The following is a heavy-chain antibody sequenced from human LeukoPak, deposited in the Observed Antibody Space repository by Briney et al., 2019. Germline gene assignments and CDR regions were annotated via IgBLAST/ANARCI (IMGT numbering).Heavy chain of an antibody. CDR2: IYYSGST. CDR3: ARRCSTSCDYYYYYYMDV. Sequence: SETLSLTCTVSGGSISSSSYYWGWIRQPPGKGLEWIGSIYYSGSTYYNPSLKSRVTISVDTSKNQFSLKLSSVTAADTAVYYCARRCSTSCDYYYYYYMDVWGKGTTVTVSS. D-gene: IGHD2-2*01. V-gene: IGHV4-39*01. CDR1: GGSISSSSYY. J-gene: IGHJ6*03.